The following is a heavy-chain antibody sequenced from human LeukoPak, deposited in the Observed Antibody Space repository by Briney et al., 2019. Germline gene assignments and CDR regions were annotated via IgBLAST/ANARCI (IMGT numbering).Heavy chain of an antibody. CDR3: ARALYGSGSYYAMIGAFDI. CDR1: GGSVSSGSYY. V-gene: IGHV4-61*01. D-gene: IGHD3-10*01. Sequence: PSETLSLTCTVSGGSVSSGSYYWSCIRQPPGKGLEWIGYIYYSGSTNYNPSLKSRVTISVDTSKNQFSLKLSSVTAADTAVYYCARALYGSGSYYAMIGAFDIWGQGTMVTVSS. CDR2: IYYSGST. J-gene: IGHJ3*02.